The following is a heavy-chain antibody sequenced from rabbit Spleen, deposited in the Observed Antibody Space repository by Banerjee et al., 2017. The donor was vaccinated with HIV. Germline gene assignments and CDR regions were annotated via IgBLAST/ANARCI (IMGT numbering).Heavy chain of an antibody. CDR3: ARGEHFSVGFSAFAIYLDL. CDR2: IDTSSVNT. V-gene: IGHV1S45*01. CDR1: GFDFSSSYY. Sequence: QEQLVESGGGLVQPGGSLTLSCKASGFDFSSSYYMCWVRQAPGKGLELIACIDTSSVNTADATWAKGRFTISKTSSTTVTLQMTSLTAADTATYFCARGEHFSVGFSAFAIYLDLWGPGTLVTVS. D-gene: IGHD6-1*01. J-gene: IGHJ6*01.